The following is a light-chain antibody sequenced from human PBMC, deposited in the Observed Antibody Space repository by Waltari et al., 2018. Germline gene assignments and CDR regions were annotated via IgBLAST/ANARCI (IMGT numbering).Light chain of an antibody. CDR1: SSDAGGYHS. Sequence: QPALTQPPPPSGSPGQSATISCTGRSSDAGGYHSLSWYQQHPGKAPKLMIFEVSKRPSGVPDRFSGSKSGNTASLTVSGLQADDEAHYYCSSYAGSNNWVFGGGTKLTVL. CDR2: EVS. J-gene: IGLJ3*02. CDR3: SSYAGSNNWV. V-gene: IGLV2-8*01.